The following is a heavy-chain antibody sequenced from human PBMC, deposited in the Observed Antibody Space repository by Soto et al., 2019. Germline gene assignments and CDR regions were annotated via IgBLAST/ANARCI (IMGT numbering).Heavy chain of an antibody. D-gene: IGHD3-10*01. V-gene: IGHV4-4*02. CDR2: IYHSGST. CDR3: ARENSEGSYINTVWFDP. CDR1: SGSISSSDW. Sequence: QVQLQESGPGLVKPSGTLSLTCAVSSGSISSSDWWSWVRQPPGKGLEWIGEIYHSGSTNYNPSLKSRVTISVDKSKNQFSLKLSSVTAADTAVYYCARENSEGSYINTVWFDPWGQGTLVTVSS. J-gene: IGHJ5*02.